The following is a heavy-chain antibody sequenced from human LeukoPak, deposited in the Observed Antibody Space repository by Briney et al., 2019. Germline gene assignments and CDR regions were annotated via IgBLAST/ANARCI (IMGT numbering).Heavy chain of an antibody. Sequence: KPSETLSLTCTVSGGSISSYYWSWLRQPPGKGLEWIGYIYYSGSTNYNPSLKSRVTISVDTSKNQFSLKLSSVTAADTAVYYCARHSVKGWLAHYFDYWGQGTLVTVSS. CDR3: ARHSVKGWLAHYFDY. CDR2: IYYSGST. V-gene: IGHV4-59*08. CDR1: GGSISSYY. D-gene: IGHD5-24*01. J-gene: IGHJ4*02.